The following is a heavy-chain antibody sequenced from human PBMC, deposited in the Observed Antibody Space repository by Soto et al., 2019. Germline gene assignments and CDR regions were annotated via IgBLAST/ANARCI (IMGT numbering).Heavy chain of an antibody. CDR3: ARCSNWNYCYGMDV. J-gene: IGHJ6*01. Sequence: SSETLSLTCAVYGGSFSGYYWSWIRQPPGKGLECIGEINHSGSTNYNPSLKSRVTISVDTSKNKFSLKLSSVTAADTAVYYCARCSNWNYCYGMDVWGQGTTVTLSS. CDR2: INHSGST. CDR1: GGSFSGYY. D-gene: IGHD1-20*01. V-gene: IGHV4-34*01.